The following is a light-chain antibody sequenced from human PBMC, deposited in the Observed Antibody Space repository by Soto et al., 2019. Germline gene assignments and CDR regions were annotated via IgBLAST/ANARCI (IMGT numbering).Light chain of an antibody. CDR2: GAS. V-gene: IGKV3D-20*02. J-gene: IGKJ4*01. CDR1: QSVSSSY. CDR3: QQRNSWPLT. Sequence: EIVLTQSPRTLSLSPGERATLSCRASQSVSSSYLAWYQQKPGQAPRLLIYGASSRATGIPDRFSGSGSGTDFTLTISRLEPEDFAFYYCQQRNSWPLTFGGGTKVDI.